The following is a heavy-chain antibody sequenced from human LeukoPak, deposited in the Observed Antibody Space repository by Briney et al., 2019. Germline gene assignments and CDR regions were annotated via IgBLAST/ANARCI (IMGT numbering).Heavy chain of an antibody. V-gene: IGHV1-2*02. Sequence: ASVKVSCKASGYTFTDYYMHWVRQAPGQGLEWMGWINPNSGSTNYAQKFQGRVTMTRDTSISTAYMELSRLRSDDTAVYYCARDYYDSSGLLDYWGQGTLVTVSS. CDR3: ARDYYDSSGLLDY. CDR1: GYTFTDYY. D-gene: IGHD3-22*01. J-gene: IGHJ4*02. CDR2: INPNSGST.